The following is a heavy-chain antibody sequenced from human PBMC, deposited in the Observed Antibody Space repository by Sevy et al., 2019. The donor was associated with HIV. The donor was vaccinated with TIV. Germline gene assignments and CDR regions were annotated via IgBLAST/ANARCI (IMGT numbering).Heavy chain of an antibody. V-gene: IGHV3-23*01. Sequence: GESLKISCAASGFTFSSYAMSWVRQAPGKGLEWVSAISGSGGSTYYADSVKGRFTISRDNSKNTLYLQMNSLRAEDTAVYYCAKVRSHYDYVWGSYRYTQLDYWGQGTLVTVSS. CDR3: AKVRSHYDYVWGSYRYTQLDY. D-gene: IGHD3-16*02. CDR1: GFTFSSYA. J-gene: IGHJ4*02. CDR2: ISGSGGST.